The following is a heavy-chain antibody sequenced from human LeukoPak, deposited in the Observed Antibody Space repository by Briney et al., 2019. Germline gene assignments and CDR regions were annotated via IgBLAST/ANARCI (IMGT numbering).Heavy chain of an antibody. CDR2: ISSDSRNI. CDR1: GLTFRTYR. J-gene: IGHJ4*02. Sequence: GGPLRLSCVASGLTFRTYRMHWVRQAPGKGLEWVSYISSDSRNIYYADSVKGRFTISRDNAKNSLFLHMNSLRSEDTAVYYCARAFYSSSWAPLDFWGQGTLLTVSS. V-gene: IGHV3-48*01. D-gene: IGHD6-13*01. CDR3: ARAFYSSSWAPLDF.